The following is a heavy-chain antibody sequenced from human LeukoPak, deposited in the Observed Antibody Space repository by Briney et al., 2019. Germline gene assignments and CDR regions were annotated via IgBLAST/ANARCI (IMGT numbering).Heavy chain of an antibody. CDR3: ARRSSGSYSVGGYYYYMDV. CDR1: GYSLTSYR. CDR2: IYPGDSDT. J-gene: IGHJ6*03. Sequence: GESLKISCKGSGYSLTSYRIGWVGQMPGKGLEWMGIIYPGDSDTRYSPSFQGQVTISADKSISTAYLQWSSLKASDTAMYYCARRSSGSYSVGGYYYYMDVWGKGTTVTVSS. V-gene: IGHV5-51*01. D-gene: IGHD1-26*01.